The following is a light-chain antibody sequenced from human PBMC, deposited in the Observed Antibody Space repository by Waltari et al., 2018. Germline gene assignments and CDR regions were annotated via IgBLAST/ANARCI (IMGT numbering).Light chain of an antibody. V-gene: IGLV2-14*03. Sequence: QSALTHPASVSRSPGQSIPTPATGTSTYAVTYNYVSWYQQHPGKAPNLTIFDVSIRPSGVSNRFSGSKSGNTASLTISGLQAEDEADYYCSSYISSSTLELFGGGTSLTVL. CDR1: STYAVTYNY. J-gene: IGLJ2*01. CDR2: DVS. CDR3: SSYISSSTLEL.